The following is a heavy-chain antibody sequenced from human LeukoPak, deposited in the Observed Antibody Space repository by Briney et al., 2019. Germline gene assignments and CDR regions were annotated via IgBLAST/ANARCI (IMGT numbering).Heavy chain of an antibody. J-gene: IGHJ3*02. CDR1: GFTFDDYG. CDR3: TRGWIGELSDI. Sequence: HGGSLRLSCVASGFTFDDYGMSWVRQAPGKGLEWVSGINWSGDDSAHADSVKGRFTTSRDNAKKSLYLQMNSLRAEDTAFYYCTRGWIGELSDIWGQGTLVTVSS. D-gene: IGHD3-10*01. CDR2: INWSGDDS. V-gene: IGHV3-20*04.